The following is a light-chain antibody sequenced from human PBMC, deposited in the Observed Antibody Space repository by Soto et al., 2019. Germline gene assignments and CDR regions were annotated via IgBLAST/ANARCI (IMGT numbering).Light chain of an antibody. CDR2: GES. V-gene: IGKV3-20*01. J-gene: IGKJ4*01. Sequence: IVLTQSPATLSLSPGERATLSCRASQTITIISLAWYQQKPGQAPRFLLCGESRRATGVSDRFSGSGSGTEFSLTISSLEPEDSAVYYCQQYGHLPQTFGGGTKVEI. CDR1: QTITIIS. CDR3: QQYGHLPQT.